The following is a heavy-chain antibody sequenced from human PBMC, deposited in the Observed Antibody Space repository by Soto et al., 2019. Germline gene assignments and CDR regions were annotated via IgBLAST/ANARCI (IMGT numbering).Heavy chain of an antibody. Sequence: SETLSLTCTVSGGSISSSSYYWGWIRQPPGKGLEWIGSIYYSGSTYYNPSLKSRVTISVDTSKNQFSLKLSSVTAADTAVYYCARRERTIFHFFDYWGQGTLVTVSS. D-gene: IGHD3-10*02. J-gene: IGHJ4*02. V-gene: IGHV4-39*01. CDR1: GGSISSSSYY. CDR3: ARRERTIFHFFDY. CDR2: IYYSGST.